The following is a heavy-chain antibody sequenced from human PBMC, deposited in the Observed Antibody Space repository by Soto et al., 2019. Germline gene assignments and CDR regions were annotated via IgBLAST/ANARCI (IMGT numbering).Heavy chain of an antibody. CDR2: IYPADSDT. V-gene: IGHV5-51*01. J-gene: IGHJ6*02. CDR3: ARHRPNTYYYYGMDV. CDR1: GYSFTSYW. Sequence: EVQLVQSGAEVKKPGESLKISCKGSGYSFTSYWIGWVRQMPGKGLEWMGIIYPADSDTRYSPSFQGQVTISADKSISTAYLQWSSLKASDTAMYYCARHRPNTYYYYGMDVWGQGTTVTVSS.